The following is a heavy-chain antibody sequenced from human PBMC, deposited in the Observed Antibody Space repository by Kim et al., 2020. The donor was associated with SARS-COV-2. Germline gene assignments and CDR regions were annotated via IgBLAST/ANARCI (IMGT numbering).Heavy chain of an antibody. J-gene: IGHJ4*02. D-gene: IGHD6-6*01. V-gene: IGHV3-21*01. CDR2: ISSSSSYI. CDR1: GFTFSSYS. CDR3: ARGTYSSSSYFDY. Sequence: GGSLRLSCAASGFTFSSYSMNWVRQAPGKGLEWVSSISSSSSYIYYADSVKGRFTISRDNAKNSLYLQMNSLRAEDTAVYYCARGTYSSSSYFDYWGQGTLVTVSS.